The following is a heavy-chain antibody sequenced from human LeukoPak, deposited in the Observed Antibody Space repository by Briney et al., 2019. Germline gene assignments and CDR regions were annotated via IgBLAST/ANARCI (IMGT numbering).Heavy chain of an antibody. J-gene: IGHJ2*01. CDR2: IYHSGST. Sequence: SETLSLTCTVSGGSISSGNYYWSWIRQPLGKGLEWIGYIYHSGSTYYNPSLKSRVTISVDRSKNQFSLKLSSVTAADTAVYYCARDSDLYSNFDLWGRGTLVTVSS. CDR1: GGSISSGNYY. V-gene: IGHV4-30-2*01. CDR3: ARDSDLYSNFDL.